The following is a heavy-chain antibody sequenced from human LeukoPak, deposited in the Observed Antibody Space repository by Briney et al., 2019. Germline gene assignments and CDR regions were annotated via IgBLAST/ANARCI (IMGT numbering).Heavy chain of an antibody. Sequence: PGGSLRLSCAGSGFTFANYAMVWVRQTPGKGLQWVSAISGRGGNTYYADSVQGRFTMSRDNSKNTLYLQMNSLRAEDTAVYYCAKDPNGDYVGAFDFQRWGQGTQVTVSS. V-gene: IGHV3-23*01. J-gene: IGHJ1*01. CDR1: GFTFANYA. CDR3: AKDPNGDYVGAFDFQR. CDR2: ISGRGGNT. D-gene: IGHD4-17*01.